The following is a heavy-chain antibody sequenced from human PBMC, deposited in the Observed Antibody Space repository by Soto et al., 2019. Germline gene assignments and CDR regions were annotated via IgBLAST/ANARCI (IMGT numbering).Heavy chain of an antibody. Sequence: QVQLQESGPGLVKPSQTLSLTCTVSGGSISSGGYYWSWIRQHPGKGLEWIGYIYYSGSTYYNPSLKRRVTISVDTSKNQFSLKLSSVTAADTAVYYCARSNVVVPAATHRLTWFDPWGQGTLVTVSS. CDR3: ARSNVVVPAATHRLTWFDP. CDR1: GGSISSGGYY. D-gene: IGHD2-2*01. J-gene: IGHJ5*02. CDR2: IYYSGST. V-gene: IGHV4-31*03.